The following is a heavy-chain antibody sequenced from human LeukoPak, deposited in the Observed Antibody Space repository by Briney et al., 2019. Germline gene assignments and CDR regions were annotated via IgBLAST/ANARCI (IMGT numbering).Heavy chain of an antibody. CDR3: ASVSAYCSSTSCYGTYYFDY. Sequence: GDSVKVSCKASGGTFSSYAISWVRQAPGQGLEWMGGIIPMFDTANYAQKFQGRVTITADKSTSTAYMELSSLRSEDTAVYYCASVSAYCSSTSCYGTYYFDYWGQGTLVTVSS. CDR1: GGTFSSYA. V-gene: IGHV1-69*06. D-gene: IGHD2-2*01. J-gene: IGHJ4*02. CDR2: IIPMFDTA.